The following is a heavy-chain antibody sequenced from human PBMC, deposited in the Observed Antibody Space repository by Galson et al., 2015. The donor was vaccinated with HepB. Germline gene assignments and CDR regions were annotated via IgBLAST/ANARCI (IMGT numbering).Heavy chain of an antibody. CDR1: GFTFSTYD. CDR3: ARCPGERWPFDY. CDR2: ISSDSSSST. V-gene: IGHV3-48*02. J-gene: IGHJ4*02. Sequence: SLRLSCAASGFTFSTYDMNWVRQAPGKGLEWVSYISSDSSSSTYYADSVKGRFTISRDDAKNSLYLQMNSLRDEDTAVYYCARCPGERWPFDYWGQGTLVTVSS. D-gene: IGHD4-23*01.